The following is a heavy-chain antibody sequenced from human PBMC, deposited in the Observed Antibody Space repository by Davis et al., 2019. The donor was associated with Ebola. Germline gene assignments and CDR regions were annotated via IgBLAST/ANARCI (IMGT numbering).Heavy chain of an antibody. CDR3: AASPRDSSGYSYSHNEH. V-gene: IGHV3-53*01. CDR1: GFLVSDTY. Sequence: PGGSLRLSCEASGFLVSDTYMSWVRQAPGKGLEWLAVLYSGGTTYYADSVKGRFTVSKYISKNTLSLQMNNLRAEDTARYYCAASPRDSSGYSYSHNEHWGQGTLVTVSS. CDR2: LYSGGTT. D-gene: IGHD3-22*01. J-gene: IGHJ4*02.